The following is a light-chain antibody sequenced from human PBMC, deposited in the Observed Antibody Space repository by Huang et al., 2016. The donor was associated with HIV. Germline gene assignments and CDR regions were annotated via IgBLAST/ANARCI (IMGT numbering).Light chain of an antibody. CDR1: QSLLHSDGKTY. CDR2: EVS. J-gene: IGKJ4*01. V-gene: IGKV2-29*03. Sequence: NQTPLTLSVTPGQPASISCKSSQSLLHSDGKTYLYWYVQKPGHSPQLLMYEVSNRCSGVPDRFSGSGSGTSFTLKISRVEAEDVGVYYCMQGIQLSSTFGGGTKIEI. CDR3: MQGIQLSST.